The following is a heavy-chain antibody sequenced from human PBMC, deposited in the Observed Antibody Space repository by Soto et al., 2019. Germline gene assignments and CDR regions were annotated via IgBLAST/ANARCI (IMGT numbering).Heavy chain of an antibody. Sequence: PGGSLRLSCAASGFTFNTHAMTWVRQAPGKGLEWVSIISSSGGTTFYADSVKGRFTISRDNSKNTVYLQMNSLRAEDTAVYYCAKKTSAAVRYFDYWGQGTLVTVS. D-gene: IGHD2-2*01. CDR3: AKKTSAAVRYFDY. J-gene: IGHJ4*02. CDR1: GFTFNTHA. CDR2: ISSSGGTT. V-gene: IGHV3-23*01.